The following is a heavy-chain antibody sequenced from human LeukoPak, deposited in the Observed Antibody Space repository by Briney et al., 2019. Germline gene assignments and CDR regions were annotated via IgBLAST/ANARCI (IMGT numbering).Heavy chain of an antibody. CDR1: GFTVSSNY. J-gene: IGHJ5*02. D-gene: IGHD3-10*01. CDR2: IYSGGST. V-gene: IGHV3-66*01. CDR3: ARAITMVRGNNWFDP. Sequence: GGTLRLSCAASGFTVSSNYMSWVRQAPGKGLEWVSVIYSGGSTYYADSVKGRFTISRDNSKNTLYLQMNSLRAEDTAVYYCARAITMVRGNNWFDPWGQGTLVTVSS.